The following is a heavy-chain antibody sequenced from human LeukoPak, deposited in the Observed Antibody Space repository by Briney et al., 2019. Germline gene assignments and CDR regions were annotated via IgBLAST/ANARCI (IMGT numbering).Heavy chain of an antibody. J-gene: IGHJ4*02. CDR1: GGSISSGSYY. Sequence: SETLSLTCTVSGGSISSGSYYWSWIRQPAGKGLEWIGRIYSSGSTSYSPSLKSRVTISVDTSKNQFSLKLSSVTAADTAVYYCARGAGYCSSASCYTEGIDYWGQGTLVTVSS. CDR2: IYSSGST. D-gene: IGHD2-2*02. V-gene: IGHV4-61*02. CDR3: ARGAGYCSSASCYTEGIDY.